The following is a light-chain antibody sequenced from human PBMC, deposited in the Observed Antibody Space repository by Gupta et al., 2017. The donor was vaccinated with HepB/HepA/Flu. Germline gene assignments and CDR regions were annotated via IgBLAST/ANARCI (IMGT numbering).Light chain of an antibody. CDR2: SNN. CDR3: AAWDDSRTGWV. Sequence: QSVLTQPPSASGTPGQRVTISCSGSSSNIGSNTVKWYQQLPGTAPKLLIYSNNQRPSGVPDRFSGSKSGTSASLAISGLQSEDEADYYCAAWDDSRTGWVFGGRTKLTVL. V-gene: IGLV1-44*01. J-gene: IGLJ3*02. CDR1: SSNIGSNT.